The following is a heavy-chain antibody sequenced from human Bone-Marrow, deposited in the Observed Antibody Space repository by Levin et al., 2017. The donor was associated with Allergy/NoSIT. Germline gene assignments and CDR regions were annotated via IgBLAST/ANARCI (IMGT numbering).Heavy chain of an antibody. J-gene: IGHJ3*02. Sequence: GESLKISCAASGFTFSSYAMHWVRQAPGKGLEWVAVISYDGSNKYYADSVKGRFTISRDNSKNTLYLQMNSLRAEDTAVYYCARAGITMIVVGPAFDIWGQGTMVTVSS. CDR1: GFTFSSYA. V-gene: IGHV3-30*04. CDR2: ISYDGSNK. D-gene: IGHD3-22*01. CDR3: ARAGITMIVVGPAFDI.